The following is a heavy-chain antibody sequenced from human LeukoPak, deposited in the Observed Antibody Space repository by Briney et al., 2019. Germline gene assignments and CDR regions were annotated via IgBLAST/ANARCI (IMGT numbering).Heavy chain of an antibody. D-gene: IGHD5-24*01. V-gene: IGHV4-30-2*01. CDR2: IYHSGST. CDR1: GGSISSGGYY. CDR3: ARHIPPPSRDGYKNKGDY. J-gene: IGHJ4*02. Sequence: SETLSLTCTVSGGSISSGGYYWSWIRQPPGKGLEWIGYIYHSGSTYYNPSLKSRVTISVDTSKNQFSLKLSSVTAADTAVYYCARHIPPPSRDGYKNKGDYWGQGTLVTVSS.